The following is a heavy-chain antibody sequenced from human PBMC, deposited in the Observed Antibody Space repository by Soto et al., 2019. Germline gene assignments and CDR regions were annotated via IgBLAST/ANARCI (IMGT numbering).Heavy chain of an antibody. V-gene: IGHV4-34*01. CDR1: GGSLSDYF. CDR2: INHLGSI. Sequence: PSETLSLTCVVSGGSLSDYFWSWIRQPPGMALEWIGEINHLGSINYNPSLKSRVTISVDTSKNQFSLKLSSVTAADTAVYYCARVNVVVPAASNWFDPWGQGTLVTVSS. CDR3: ARVNVVVPAASNWFDP. D-gene: IGHD2-2*01. J-gene: IGHJ5*02.